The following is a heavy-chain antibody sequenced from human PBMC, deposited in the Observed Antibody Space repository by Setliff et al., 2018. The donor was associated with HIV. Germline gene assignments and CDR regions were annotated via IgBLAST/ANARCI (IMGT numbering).Heavy chain of an antibody. CDR1: GDSVNDRSYF. V-gene: IGHV4-39*01. J-gene: IGHJ6*03. Sequence: SETLSLTCTVSGDSVNDRSYFWGWIRQPPGKGLEWIGSIYYSGSTYYNPSLKSRVIISIDMSKNQFSLKLSSVTAADTAVYYCARGSRGYSYAYYYYYVDVWGKGTTVTVSS. D-gene: IGHD5-18*01. CDR2: IYYSGST. CDR3: ARGSRGYSYAYYYYYVDV.